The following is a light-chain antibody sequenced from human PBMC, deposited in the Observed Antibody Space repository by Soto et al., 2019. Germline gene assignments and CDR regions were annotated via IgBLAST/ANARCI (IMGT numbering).Light chain of an antibody. CDR3: QQSYSTPIT. Sequence: DIQMTQSPSSLSASVGDRVTITCRASQSISSYLNWYQQKPGKAPKLLIYAASSLQSGVPSRFSGSGSGTDFTLTISSLQPEDFATDYCQQSYSTPITFGQGTRLDIK. V-gene: IGKV1-39*01. CDR2: AAS. J-gene: IGKJ5*01. CDR1: QSISSY.